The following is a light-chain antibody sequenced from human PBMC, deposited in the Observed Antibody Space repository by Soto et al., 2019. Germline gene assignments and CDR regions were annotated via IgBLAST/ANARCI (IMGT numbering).Light chain of an antibody. CDR1: SSDVGGYNY. Sequence: QSVLTQPASVSGSPGQLITISCTGTSSDVGGYNYLSWYQQHPGKAPRVMIYEVSNRPSGVSNRFSGSKSGNTASLTISGLQAEDEADYFCSSYTTSGTPVFGGGTKLTVL. CDR3: SSYTTSGTPV. CDR2: EVS. V-gene: IGLV2-14*01. J-gene: IGLJ3*02.